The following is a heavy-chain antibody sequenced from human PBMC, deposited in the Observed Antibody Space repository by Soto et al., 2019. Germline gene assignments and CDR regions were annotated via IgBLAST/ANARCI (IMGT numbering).Heavy chain of an antibody. V-gene: IGHV1-18*01. Sequence: QVYLVQSGAEVKKPGASVKVSCKGSGYAFTTYGITWVRQAPGHGLEWMGWISAHHGNTNYAQKLQGRVTVTRDTSTSTAYMELRSLISDDTAVYYCARGRYGDYWGQGALVTVSS. CDR3: ARGRYGDY. D-gene: IGHD1-1*01. J-gene: IGHJ4*02. CDR1: GYAFTTYG. CDR2: ISAHHGNT.